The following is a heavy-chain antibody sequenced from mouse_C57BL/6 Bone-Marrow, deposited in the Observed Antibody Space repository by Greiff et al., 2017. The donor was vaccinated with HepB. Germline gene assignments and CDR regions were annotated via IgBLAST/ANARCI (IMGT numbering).Heavy chain of an antibody. D-gene: IGHD1-2*01. Sequence: VQLQQSGAELVRPGASVKLSCTASGFNIKDDYMHWVKQRPEQGLEWIGWIDPENGDTEYASKFQGKATITADTSSNTAYLQISSLTSEDTAVYYCTTTTAPEDYWGQGTTLTVSS. CDR2: IDPENGDT. V-gene: IGHV14-4*01. CDR3: TTTTAPEDY. CDR1: GFNIKDDY. J-gene: IGHJ2*01.